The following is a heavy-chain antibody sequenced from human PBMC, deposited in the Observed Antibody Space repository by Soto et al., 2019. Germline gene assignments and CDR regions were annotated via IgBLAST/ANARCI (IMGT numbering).Heavy chain of an antibody. CDR3: ASPKIAFYDWFDP. J-gene: IGHJ5*02. D-gene: IGHD3-3*02. Sequence: QLQLQESGPGLVRPSETLSLTCTVSGGSISSSSYYWGWIRQPPGKGLEWIGSIYYSGSTYYNPSLRSRATISVDTSKHQFSLKLSSVTAADTAVYYCASPKIAFYDWFDPWGQGTLVTVSS. CDR2: IYYSGST. CDR1: GGSISSSSYY. V-gene: IGHV4-39*01.